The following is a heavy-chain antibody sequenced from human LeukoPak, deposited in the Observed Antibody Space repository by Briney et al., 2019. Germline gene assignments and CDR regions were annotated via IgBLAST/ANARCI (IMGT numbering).Heavy chain of an antibody. V-gene: IGHV3-74*01. Sequence: GGSLRLSCSASGFTFSSHWMHWVRQAPGKGLVWVARINGDGSETNYAGSVRGRFTISRDNARSTLYLQMNSLRAEDTAVYYCASGSGDYGDPFDYWGQGTLVTVSS. D-gene: IGHD4-17*01. CDR3: ASGSGDYGDPFDY. CDR2: INGDGSET. CDR1: GFTFSSHW. J-gene: IGHJ4*02.